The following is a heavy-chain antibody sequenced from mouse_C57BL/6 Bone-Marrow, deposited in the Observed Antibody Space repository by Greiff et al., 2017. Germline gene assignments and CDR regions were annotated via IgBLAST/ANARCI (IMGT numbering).Heavy chain of an antibody. V-gene: IGHV5-16*01. CDR2: INYDGSST. J-gene: IGHJ3*01. D-gene: IGHD1-1*01. Sequence: DVMLVESEGGLVQPGSSMKLSCTASGFTFSDYYMAWVRQVPEKGLEWVANINYDGSSTYYLDSLKSRFIISRDNAKNILYLQMSSLKSEDTATYYCARWNYGSSLAYWGQGTLVTVSA. CDR1: GFTFSDYY. CDR3: ARWNYGSSLAY.